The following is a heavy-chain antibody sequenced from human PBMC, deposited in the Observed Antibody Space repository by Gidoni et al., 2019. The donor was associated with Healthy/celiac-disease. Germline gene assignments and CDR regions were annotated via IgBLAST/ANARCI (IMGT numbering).Heavy chain of an antibody. V-gene: IGHV1-69*01. Sequence: QVQLVQSGAEVKKPGSSVKFSCKASGGTVSSYALSWVRQAPGQGLEWKGGIIPIFGTANYAQKFQGRVTITADESTSTAYMELSSLRSEDTAVYYCARAYDYIWGSYRYYYGMDVWGKGTTVTVSS. CDR2: IIPIFGTA. D-gene: IGHD3-16*02. CDR1: GGTVSSYA. CDR3: ARAYDYIWGSYRYYYGMDV. J-gene: IGHJ6*04.